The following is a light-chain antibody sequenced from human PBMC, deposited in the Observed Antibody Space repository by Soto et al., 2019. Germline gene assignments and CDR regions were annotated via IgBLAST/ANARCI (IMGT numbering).Light chain of an antibody. J-gene: IGKJ1*01. Sequence: AQSXGNLSFYPGEXXXXXXXASQSVSSNLAWYQQKXGQAPRLLIYGASXRGNGVPARFSGSGSGTEFTLTISSLQSEDFAVYYCQQYNNWPWTFSQGTKMDIK. CDR2: GAS. CDR3: QQYNNWPWT. V-gene: IGKV3-15*01. CDR1: QSVSSN.